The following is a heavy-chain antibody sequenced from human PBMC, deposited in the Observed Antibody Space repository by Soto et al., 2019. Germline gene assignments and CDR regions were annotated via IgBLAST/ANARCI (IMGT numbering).Heavy chain of an antibody. CDR3: VKVLRGGYCSGGGCKLSAFDI. J-gene: IGHJ3*02. CDR2: INTNGGTT. V-gene: IGHV3-23*01. Sequence: GGSLRLSSAASGFTFDSYPMNWVRQAPGKGLEWISGINTNGGTTYYADSVKGRFTISRDNSKNTLYLQMNNLRAEDTAVYYSVKVLRGGYCSGGGCKLSAFDIWGQGTTVTVSS. CDR1: GFTFDSYP. D-gene: IGHD2-15*01.